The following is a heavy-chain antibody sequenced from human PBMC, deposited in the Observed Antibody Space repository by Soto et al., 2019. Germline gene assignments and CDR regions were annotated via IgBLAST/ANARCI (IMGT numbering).Heavy chain of an antibody. CDR1: GFSLSTNGVG. CDR2: IYWDDDK. Sequence: QITLKESGPTLVKPTQTLTLTCTFSGFSLSTNGVGVGWIRQPPGKALEWLALIYWDDDKRYSPSLKSRLTITKDTSKNQVVLTMTNMDPVDTATYYCAPSPRDHYYDSSGYWGYWGQGTLVTVAS. J-gene: IGHJ4*02. D-gene: IGHD3-22*01. V-gene: IGHV2-5*02. CDR3: APSPRDHYYDSSGYWGY.